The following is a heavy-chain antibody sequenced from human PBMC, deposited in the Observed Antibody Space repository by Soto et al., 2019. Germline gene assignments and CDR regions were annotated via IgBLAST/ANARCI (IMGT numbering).Heavy chain of an antibody. Sequence: PSETLSLTCTVSGGSMSSSNWWNWVRQPPGKGLEWIGETHHSGRTNYNPSLKSRVTISVDKSKNHFSLKLSSVTAADTAVYYCSRYDATVLDYWGQGTLVIVSS. V-gene: IGHV4-4*02. CDR1: GGSMSSSNW. J-gene: IGHJ4*01. CDR2: THHSGRT. D-gene: IGHD4-17*01. CDR3: SRYDATVLDY.